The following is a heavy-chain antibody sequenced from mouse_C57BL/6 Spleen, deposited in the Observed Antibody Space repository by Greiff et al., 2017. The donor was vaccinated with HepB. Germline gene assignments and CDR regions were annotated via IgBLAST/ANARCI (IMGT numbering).Heavy chain of an antibody. D-gene: IGHD2-4*01. Sequence: VQLQQPGAELVMPGASVKLSCKASGYTFTSYWMHWVKQRPGQGLEWIGEIDPSDSYTNYNQKFKGKSTLTVDKSSSTAYMQLSSLTSEDSAVYYCARGGLRRESYWYFDVWGTGTTVTVSS. J-gene: IGHJ1*03. CDR3: ARGGLRRESYWYFDV. V-gene: IGHV1-69*01. CDR1: GYTFTSYW. CDR2: IDPSDSYT.